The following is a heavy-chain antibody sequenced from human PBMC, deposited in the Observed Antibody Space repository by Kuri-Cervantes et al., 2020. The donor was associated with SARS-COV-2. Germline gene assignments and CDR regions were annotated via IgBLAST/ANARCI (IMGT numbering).Heavy chain of an antibody. V-gene: IGHV4-59*12. CDR2: IYYSGST. J-gene: IGHJ6*03. D-gene: IGHD3-22*01. CDR1: GGSISSYY. CDR3: ARSGYYSGGVTYYYMDV. Sequence: GSLRLSCTVCGGSISSYYWIWIRQPPGQGLEWLGYIYYSGSTKYNPSLESRVTISLDTSRNQFSLKLSSVTAADSAVYYCARSGYYSGGVTYYYMDVWDKGTTVTVSS.